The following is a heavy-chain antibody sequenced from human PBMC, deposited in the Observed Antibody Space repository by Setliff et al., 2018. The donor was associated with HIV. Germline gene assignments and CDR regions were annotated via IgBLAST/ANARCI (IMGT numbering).Heavy chain of an antibody. CDR2: IGRAGDT. V-gene: IGHV3-13*01. CDR3: AREVVDRVTTAWYFDL. D-gene: IGHD5-12*01. J-gene: IGHJ2*01. Sequence: GSLRLSCAASGFTFSGYDMHWVRQPTGKGPEWVSAIGRAGDTSYPGSVKGRFTISRENAKNSLYLQMNSLRAEDTAVYYCAREVVDRVTTAWYFDLWGRGILVTVSS. CDR1: GFTFSGYD.